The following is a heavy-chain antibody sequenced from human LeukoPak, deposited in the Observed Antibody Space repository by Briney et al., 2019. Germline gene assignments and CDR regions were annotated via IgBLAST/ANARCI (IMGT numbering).Heavy chain of an antibody. D-gene: IGHD3-22*01. V-gene: IGHV1-2*02. Sequence: ASVKVSCKASGYTFTGYYMHWVRQAPGQGLEWMGWINPNSGGTNYAQKFQGRVTMTRDTSISTAYMELSRLRSDDTAVYYCAGSPRIATNWFDPWGQGTLVTVSS. CDR2: INPNSGGT. CDR1: GYTFTGYY. J-gene: IGHJ5*02. CDR3: AGSPRIATNWFDP.